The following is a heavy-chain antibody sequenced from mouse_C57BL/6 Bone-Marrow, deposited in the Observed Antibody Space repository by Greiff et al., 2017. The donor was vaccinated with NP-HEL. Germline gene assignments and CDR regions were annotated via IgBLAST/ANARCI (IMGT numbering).Heavy chain of an antibody. CDR1: GYTFTSYW. J-gene: IGHJ2*01. Sequence: QVQLQQPGAELVRPGSSVKLSCKASGYTFTSYWMDWVKQRPGQGLEWIGNIYPSDSETHYNQKFKDKATLTVDKSSSTAYMQLSSLTSEDSAVDYCARWDGNLDYWGQGTTLTVSS. CDR3: ARWDGNLDY. D-gene: IGHD2-1*01. CDR2: IYPSDSET. V-gene: IGHV1-61*01.